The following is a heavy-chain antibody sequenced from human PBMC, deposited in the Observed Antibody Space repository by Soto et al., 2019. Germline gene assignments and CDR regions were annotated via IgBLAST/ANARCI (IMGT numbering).Heavy chain of an antibody. J-gene: IGHJ5*02. D-gene: IGHD1-26*01. Sequence: ASVKVSCKASGYTFTSYVISWVRQAPGQGLEWMGWISAYNGNTNYAQTLQGRVTMTTDTSTSTAYMELRSLRSDDTAVYYCARDGNGSYGKKVNWFDPWGQGTLVTVSS. CDR2: ISAYNGNT. V-gene: IGHV1-18*01. CDR1: GYTFTSYV. CDR3: ARDGNGSYGKKVNWFDP.